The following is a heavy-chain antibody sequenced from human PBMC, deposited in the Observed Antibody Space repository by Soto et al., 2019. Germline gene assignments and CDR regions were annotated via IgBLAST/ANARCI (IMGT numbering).Heavy chain of an antibody. CDR1: GFTFSSYA. D-gene: IGHD3-22*01. Sequence: GGSLRLSCAASGFTFSSYAMSWVRQAPGKGLEWVSAISGSGGSTYYADSVKGRFTISRDNSKNTLYLQMDSLRAEDTAVYYCAKDYFSSGYYYVFDYWGQGSLVTVSS. V-gene: IGHV3-23*01. J-gene: IGHJ4*02. CDR2: ISGSGGST. CDR3: AKDYFSSGYYYVFDY.